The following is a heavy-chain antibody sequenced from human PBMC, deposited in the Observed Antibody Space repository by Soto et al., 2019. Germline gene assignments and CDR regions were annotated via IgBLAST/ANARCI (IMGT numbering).Heavy chain of an antibody. Sequence: GGSLRLSCAASGFTFSSYSMNWVRQAPGKGLEWVSYISSSSSTIYYADSVKGRFTISRDNAKNSLYLQMNSLRAEDTAVYYCAPGSGWTGVDYWGQGTLVTVPS. V-gene: IGHV3-48*01. J-gene: IGHJ4*02. D-gene: IGHD6-19*01. CDR2: ISSSSSTI. CDR1: GFTFSSYS. CDR3: APGSGWTGVDY.